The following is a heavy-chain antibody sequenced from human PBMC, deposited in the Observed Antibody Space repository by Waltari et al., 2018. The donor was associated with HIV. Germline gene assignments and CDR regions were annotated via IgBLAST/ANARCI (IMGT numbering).Heavy chain of an antibody. Sequence: LHLVQSGAEVKKPGASVKVSCKTSGNISINYYMNSVRTAPGQGLEWMGCINPNSVDTHYAQKFQGRVTMTTDTSISTAYMEVSSLRYDDTAVYYCARSGGGLGGTSDYYQYGLDVWGQGTTVIVSS. CDR2: INPNSVDT. D-gene: IGHD1-1*01. CDR3: ARSGGGLGGTSDYYQYGLDV. CDR1: GNISINYY. V-gene: IGHV1-2*02. J-gene: IGHJ6*02.